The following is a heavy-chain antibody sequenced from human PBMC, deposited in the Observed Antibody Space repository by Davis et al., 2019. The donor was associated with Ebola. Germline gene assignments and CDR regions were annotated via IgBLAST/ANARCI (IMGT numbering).Heavy chain of an antibody. CDR3: ARVYFGGLNYYYYGMDV. CDR1: GYTFTSYG. D-gene: IGHD3-16*01. V-gene: IGHV1-18*01. CDR2: ISAYNGNT. J-gene: IGHJ6*02. Sequence: ASVKVSCKASGYTFTSYGISWVRQAPGQGLEWMGWISAYNGNTNYAQKLQGRVTMTTDTSTSTAYMELSSLRSEDTAVYYCARVYFGGLNYYYYGMDVWGQGTTVTVSS.